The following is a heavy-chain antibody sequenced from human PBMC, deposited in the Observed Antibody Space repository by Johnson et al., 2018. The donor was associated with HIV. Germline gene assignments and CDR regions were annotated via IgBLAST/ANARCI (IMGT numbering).Heavy chain of an antibody. V-gene: IGHV3-30*14. CDR2: IEQDVSEK. Sequence: QMQLVESGGGVVQPGRSLRLSCAASGFSFHNYAMHWVRQRPGKGLEWMANIEQDVSEKYCVDSLKGRFTISRDNSKNTVYLQMNSLRAEDTAVYYCARDPQFGAFDIWGQGTMVTVSS. D-gene: IGHD3-3*01. CDR1: GFSFHNYA. J-gene: IGHJ3*02. CDR3: ARDPQFGAFDI.